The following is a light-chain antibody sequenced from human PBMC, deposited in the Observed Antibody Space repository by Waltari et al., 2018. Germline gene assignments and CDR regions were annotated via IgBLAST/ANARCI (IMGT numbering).Light chain of an antibody. CDR3: QQYDSRRT. V-gene: IGKV4-1*01. CDR1: QSVLYNSNDRND. Sequence: DMLMTQSPGFLAVSLWERATLNCKSSQSVLYNSNDRNDLAGYQQKPVQPPKLLIYWAPTQQSRLLDRFSGSGSGTDVTLTNNSLQAEELAVDHCQQYDSRRTFGRGTRVESK. CDR2: WAP. J-gene: IGKJ1*01.